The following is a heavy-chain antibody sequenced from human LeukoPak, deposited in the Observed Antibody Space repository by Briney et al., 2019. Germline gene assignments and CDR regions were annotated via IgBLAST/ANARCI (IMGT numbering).Heavy chain of an antibody. V-gene: IGHV4-59*01. CDR1: GGSISGYY. D-gene: IGHD1-14*01. CDR3: ARASITYYYYYYMGV. J-gene: IGHJ6*03. CDR2: IYYSGST. Sequence: SETLSLICTVSGGSISGYYWSWIRQPPGKGLEWIGYIYYSGSTYYNPSLKSRVTISVDTSKNQFSLKLSSVTAADTAVYYCARASITYYYYYYMGVWGKGTTVTVSS.